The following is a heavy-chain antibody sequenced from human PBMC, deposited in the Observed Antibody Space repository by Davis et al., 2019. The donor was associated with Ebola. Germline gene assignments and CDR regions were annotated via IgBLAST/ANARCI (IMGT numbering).Heavy chain of an antibody. CDR2: INHSGGT. CDR3: ARHWIIYDSVGWFDP. Sequence: SETLSLTCAVYGGSFSGYYWSWIRQPPGKGLEWIGKINHSGGTYYNPSLKSRVTISVDTSKNQFSLKLSSVTAADTAVYYCARHWIIYDSVGWFDPWGQGTLVTVSS. V-gene: IGHV4-34*01. J-gene: IGHJ5*02. D-gene: IGHD3-22*01. CDR1: GGSFSGYY.